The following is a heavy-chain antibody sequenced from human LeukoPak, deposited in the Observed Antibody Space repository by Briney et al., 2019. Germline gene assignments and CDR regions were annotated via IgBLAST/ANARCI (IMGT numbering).Heavy chain of an antibody. Sequence: SVRVSCKASGGTFSSYAISWVRQAPGQGLEWMGGIIPIFGTANYAQKFQGRVTITADKSTSTAYMELSSLRSEDTAVYYCARLYSEMATIGTAFDYYYYMDVWGKGTTVTVSS. CDR1: GGTFSSYA. J-gene: IGHJ6*03. D-gene: IGHD5-24*01. CDR2: IIPIFGTA. V-gene: IGHV1-69*06. CDR3: ARLYSEMATIGTAFDYYYYMDV.